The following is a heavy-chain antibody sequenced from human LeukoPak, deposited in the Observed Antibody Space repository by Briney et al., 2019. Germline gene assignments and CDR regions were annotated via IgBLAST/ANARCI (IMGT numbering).Heavy chain of an antibody. D-gene: IGHD6-13*01. V-gene: IGHV1-24*01. CDR2: FDPEDGET. CDR3: ATGRSSWSDYYYYMDV. CDR1: GYTLTELS. J-gene: IGHJ6*03. Sequence: GASVKVSCKVSGYTLTELSMHWVRQAPGKGLEWMGGFDPEDGETIYAQKFQGRVTMTEDTSTDTAYMELSRLRSEDTAVYYCATGRSSWSDYYYYMDVWGKGTTVTVSS.